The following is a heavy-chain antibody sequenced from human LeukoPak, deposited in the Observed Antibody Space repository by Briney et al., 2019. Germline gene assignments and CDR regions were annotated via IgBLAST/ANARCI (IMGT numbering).Heavy chain of an antibody. CDR3: TTVGGLHYGRKPQAAV. CDR1: GGSISSGSYY. V-gene: IGHV4-61*09. CDR2: IYSSGST. Sequence: PSQTLSLTCTVSGGSISSGSYYWSWIRQPAGKGLEWIGHIYSSGSTNYNPSLKSRVTISVDTSKNQFSLKLSSVTTADTAVYYCTTVGGLHYGRKPQAAVSSKGTTVIVSS. D-gene: IGHD4-17*01. J-gene: IGHJ6*04.